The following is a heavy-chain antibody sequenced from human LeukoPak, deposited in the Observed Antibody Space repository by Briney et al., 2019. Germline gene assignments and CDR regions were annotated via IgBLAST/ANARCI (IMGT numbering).Heavy chain of an antibody. J-gene: IGHJ4*02. CDR1: GFTFSSYN. CDR3: VTESGTYSGTCFDY. Sequence: GGSLRLSCAASGFTFSSYNMNWVRQAPGKGLEWVSYISSSSNTIYYADSVKGRFTISRDNAKNSLYLQMNSLRAEDTAVYFCVTESGTYSGTCFDYWGQGTLVTVSS. CDR2: ISSSSNTI. V-gene: IGHV3-48*01. D-gene: IGHD1-26*01.